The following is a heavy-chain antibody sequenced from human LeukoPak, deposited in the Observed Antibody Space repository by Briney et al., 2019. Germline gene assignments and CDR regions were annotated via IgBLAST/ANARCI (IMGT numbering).Heavy chain of an antibody. CDR3: AGCNGYSSTWPFDC. Sequence: KPSETLSLTCTVSGGSISSYYWSWIRQPPGKGLEWIGYIYYIGTTNYNPSLKSRVTISVNTSKNQFSLKLISVTAADTAVYYCAGCNGYSSTWPFDCWGQGTLVAVSS. CDR2: IYYIGTT. CDR1: GGSISSYY. V-gene: IGHV4-59*01. J-gene: IGHJ4*02. D-gene: IGHD5-12*01.